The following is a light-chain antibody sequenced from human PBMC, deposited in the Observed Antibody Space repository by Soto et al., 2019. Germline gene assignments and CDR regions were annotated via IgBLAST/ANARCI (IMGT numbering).Light chain of an antibody. CDR3: HHRGHWIT. CDR2: DAS. J-gene: IGKJ5*01. Sequence: EIVLTQSPATLSLSPGERATLSCRASQSVSSYFAWYQQKPGQAPRLLIYDASTRTTGIPSRFSACGSGTDFTLTISSLEPEDAEVYYCHHRGHWITFGPGTRLEIK. V-gene: IGKV3-11*01. CDR1: QSVSSY.